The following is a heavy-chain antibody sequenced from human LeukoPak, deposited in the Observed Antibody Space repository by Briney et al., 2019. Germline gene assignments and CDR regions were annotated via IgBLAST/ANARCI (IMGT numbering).Heavy chain of an antibody. CDR3: AKDEVVPGYYYTDV. CDR2: IRYDGGNT. Sequence: GGSLRLSCAASGFIFSKYAMQWVRQAPGMGLEWVAFIRYDGGNTYYADCLNGRFTISIDNSKHTMYLQINILHAIDTAVYYCAKDEVVPGYYYTDVSGRGTTVTTSS. D-gene: IGHD2-2*01. CDR1: GFIFSKYA. J-gene: IGHJ6*03. V-gene: IGHV3-30*02.